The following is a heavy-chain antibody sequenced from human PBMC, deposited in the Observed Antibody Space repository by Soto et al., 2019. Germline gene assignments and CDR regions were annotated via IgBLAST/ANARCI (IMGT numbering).Heavy chain of an antibody. CDR3: ARDLSMITFGGVIVMGAFDI. CDR2: IIPILGIA. D-gene: IGHD3-16*02. Sequence: QVQLVQSGAEVKKPGSSVKVSRKASGGTFSSYTISWVRQAPGQGLEWMGRIIPILGIANYAQKFQGRVTITADKSTSTAYMELSSLRSEDTAVYYCARDLSMITFGGVIVMGAFDIWGQGTMVTVSS. CDR1: GGTFSSYT. V-gene: IGHV1-69*08. J-gene: IGHJ3*02.